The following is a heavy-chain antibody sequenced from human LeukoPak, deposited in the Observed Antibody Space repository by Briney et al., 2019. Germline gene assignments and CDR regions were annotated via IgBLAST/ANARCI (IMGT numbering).Heavy chain of an antibody. D-gene: IGHD4-17*01. V-gene: IGHV1-2*02. CDR1: GYTFTNNY. Sequence: ASVRVSCKASGYTFTNNYIHWVRQAPGHGLEWMGWINPNRSDTNYAQKFQGRVTMTRDTSISTAFMELTRPTSDDTAVYYCTRDLLGFATTPLSDWGQGTLVTVSS. CDR3: TRDLLGFATTPLSD. J-gene: IGHJ4*02. CDR2: INPNRSDT.